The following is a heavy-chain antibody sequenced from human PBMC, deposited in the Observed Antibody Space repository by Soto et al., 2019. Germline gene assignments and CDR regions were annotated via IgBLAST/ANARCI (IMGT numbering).Heavy chain of an antibody. Sequence: PSETLSLTCTVSGGSISSYYWCWIRQPPGKGLEWIGYIYYSGSTNYNPSLKSRVTISVDTSKNQFSLKLSSVTAADTAVYYCARGRSSTSPYPIGYWGQGTLVTVSS. J-gene: IGHJ4*02. V-gene: IGHV4-59*12. CDR1: GGSISSYY. D-gene: IGHD2-2*01. CDR3: ARGRSSTSPYPIGY. CDR2: IYYSGST.